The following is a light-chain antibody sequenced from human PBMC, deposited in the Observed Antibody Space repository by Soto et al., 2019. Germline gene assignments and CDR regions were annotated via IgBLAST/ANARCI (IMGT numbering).Light chain of an antibody. CDR1: SSNIGAGFP. J-gene: IGLJ1*01. CDR3: QTLDSSLNVYV. V-gene: IGLV1-40*01. Sequence: QSVLTQPPSVSGAPGQRVTISCTGGSSNIGAGFPVHWYQQLPGTAPTLLIYDNLNWPSGVPDRFSGSKSGTSASLAITGLQAEDEADYYCQTLDSSLNVYVFGPGTKLTVL. CDR2: DNL.